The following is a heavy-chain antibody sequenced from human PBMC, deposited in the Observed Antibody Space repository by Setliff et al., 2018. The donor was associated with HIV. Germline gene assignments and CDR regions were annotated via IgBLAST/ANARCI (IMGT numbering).Heavy chain of an antibody. CDR2: IYTSRGT. CDR3: ARSPSYRSSWEYYFDY. Sequence: SETLSLTCTVSGGSISGYHWNWLRQTPGKGLEWIGYIYTSRGTNYNHSLRTRVIISVDTSNQFSLKLGSVTAADAAVYYCARSPSYRSSWEYYFDYWGQGILGTVS. V-gene: IGHV4-4*09. J-gene: IGHJ4*02. CDR1: GGSISGYH. D-gene: IGHD6-13*01.